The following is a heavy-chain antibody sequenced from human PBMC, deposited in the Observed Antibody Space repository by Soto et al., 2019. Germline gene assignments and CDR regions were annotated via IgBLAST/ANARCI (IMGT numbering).Heavy chain of an antibody. J-gene: IGHJ5*02. CDR2: ISYSGIA. CDR1: GDSISSGGHY. Sequence: SETLSLTCTVSGDSISSGGHYWSWIRQHPGKRPEWIGYISYSGIAYYNPSLESRFTISVDTSKNQFSLSLTSVTAADTAVFYCARDPAPWGQGALVTVSS. V-gene: IGHV4-31*03. CDR3: ARDPAP.